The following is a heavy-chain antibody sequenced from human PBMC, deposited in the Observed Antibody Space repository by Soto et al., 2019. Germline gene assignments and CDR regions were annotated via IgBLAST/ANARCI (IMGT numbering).Heavy chain of an antibody. CDR1: GYTFTGYD. D-gene: IGHD3-10*01. V-gene: IGHV1-2*04. Sequence: GASVKVSCKASGYTFTGYDMHWVRQAPGQGLEWMGWINPNSGGTNYAQKFQGWVTMTRDTSISTAYMELSRLRSDDTAVYYCASSGETDYYYYYMDVWGKGTTVTVSS. CDR2: INPNSGGT. CDR3: ASSGETDYYYYYMDV. J-gene: IGHJ6*03.